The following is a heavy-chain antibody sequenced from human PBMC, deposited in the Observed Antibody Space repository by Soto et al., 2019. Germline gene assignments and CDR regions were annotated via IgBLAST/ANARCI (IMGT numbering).Heavy chain of an antibody. J-gene: IGHJ6*02. D-gene: IGHD6-13*01. CDR1: GGSISSGDYY. CDR2: IYYSGST. V-gene: IGHV4-30-4*01. CDR3: ARESIAAAGLLDYGMDV. Sequence: QVQLQESGPGLVKPSQTLSLTCTVSGGSISSGDYYSSWIRQPPGKGLEWIGYIYYSGSTYYNPSLKSRVTISVDTSKNQFSLKLSSVTAADTAVYYCARESIAAAGLLDYGMDVWGQGTTVTVSS.